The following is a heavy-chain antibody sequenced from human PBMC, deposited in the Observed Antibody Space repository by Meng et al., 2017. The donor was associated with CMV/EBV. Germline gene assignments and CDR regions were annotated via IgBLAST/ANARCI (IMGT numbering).Heavy chain of an antibody. CDR2: ISAYNGNT. Sequence: ASVKVSCKASGYTSTSYGISWVRQAPGQGLEWMGWISAYNGNTNYAQKLQGRVTMTTDTSTSTAYMELRSLRSDDTAVYYCARGPGVVVPAATDYWGQGTLVTVSS. V-gene: IGHV1-18*01. D-gene: IGHD2-2*01. CDR1: GYTSTSYG. CDR3: ARGPGVVVPAATDY. J-gene: IGHJ4*02.